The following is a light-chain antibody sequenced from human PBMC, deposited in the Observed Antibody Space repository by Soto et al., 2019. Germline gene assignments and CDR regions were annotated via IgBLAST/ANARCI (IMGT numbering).Light chain of an antibody. V-gene: IGKV4-1*01. Sequence: DIVMTQSPDSLAVSLGERATINCKSSQSVLYSPNNKNYLAWYQQKPGQPPKLLIYWASTRESGVPDRFSGSGSGTDFTLTIRSLQAEDVAFYYCQQYYNPPQTFGQGTKVEIK. CDR3: QQYYNPPQT. CDR2: WAS. CDR1: QSVLYSPNNKNY. J-gene: IGKJ1*01.